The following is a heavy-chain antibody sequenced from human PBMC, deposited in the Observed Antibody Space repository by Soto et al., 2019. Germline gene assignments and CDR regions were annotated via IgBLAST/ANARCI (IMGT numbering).Heavy chain of an antibody. V-gene: IGHV4-39*01. Sequence: TLSLTCAVSGGSISGSYYYWAWLRQSPGKGPEWIGSVFYTGFTSYNPSLESRVSVSVDTSKSQFSLKLSAVTVADTAVYYCATSQKGYNWNYFDHWGQGALVTVSS. CDR3: ATSQKGYNWNYFDH. CDR2: VFYTGFT. CDR1: GGSISGSYYY. J-gene: IGHJ4*02. D-gene: IGHD1-20*01.